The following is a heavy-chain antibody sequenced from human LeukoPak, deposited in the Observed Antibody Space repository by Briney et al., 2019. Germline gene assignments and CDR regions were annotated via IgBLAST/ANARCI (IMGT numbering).Heavy chain of an antibody. J-gene: IGHJ6*02. CDR1: GGSISSGGYS. CDR2: IYHSGST. CDR3: ARERRAWLQFYYYYGMDV. V-gene: IGHV4-30-2*01. D-gene: IGHD5-24*01. Sequence: SQTLSLTCAVSGGSISSGGYSWSWIRQPPGKGLEWIGYIYHSGSTYYNPSLKSRVTISVDRSKNQFSLKLSSVTAADTAVYYCARERRAWLQFYYYYGMDVWGQGTTVTVSS.